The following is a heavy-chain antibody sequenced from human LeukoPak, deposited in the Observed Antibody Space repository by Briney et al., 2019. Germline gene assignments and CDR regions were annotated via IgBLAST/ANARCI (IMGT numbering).Heavy chain of an antibody. D-gene: IGHD3-22*01. Sequence: TSETLSLTCGVYGGSFSGYYWSWIRQPPGKGLEWIGEINHSGSTNYNPSLKSRVTISVDTSKNQFSLKVSSVTAADTAVYYCARKAPYYSDGSGPLGTYYFDYWGQGTLVTVSS. CDR3: ARKAPYYSDGSGPLGTYYFDY. J-gene: IGHJ4*02. V-gene: IGHV4-34*01. CDR2: INHSGST. CDR1: GGSFSGYY.